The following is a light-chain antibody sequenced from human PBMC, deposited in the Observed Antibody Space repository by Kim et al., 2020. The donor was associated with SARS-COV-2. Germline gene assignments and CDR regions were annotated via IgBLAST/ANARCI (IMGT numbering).Light chain of an antibody. V-gene: IGLV3-1*01. Sequence: PGQTASITCSGDKLGDKYACWYQQKPGQSPVLVIYQDSKRPSGIPERFSGSNSGNTATLTISGTQAMDEADYYCQAWDSSTEDVVFGGGTKLTVL. CDR1: KLGDKY. CDR3: QAWDSSTEDVV. CDR2: QDS. J-gene: IGLJ2*01.